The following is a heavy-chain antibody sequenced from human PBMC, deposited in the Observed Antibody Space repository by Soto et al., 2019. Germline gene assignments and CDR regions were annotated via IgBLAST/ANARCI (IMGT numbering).Heavy chain of an antibody. CDR1: GYTFTSYG. Sequence: ASVKVSCKASGYTFTSYGISWVRQAPGQGLEWMGWISAYNGNTNYAQKFQGRVTITADESTSTAYMELSSLRSEDTAVYYCARAGTGTTHYYYYGMDVWGQGTTVTVSS. CDR3: ARAGTGTTHYYYYGMDV. D-gene: IGHD1-1*01. V-gene: IGHV1-18*01. J-gene: IGHJ6*02. CDR2: ISAYNGNT.